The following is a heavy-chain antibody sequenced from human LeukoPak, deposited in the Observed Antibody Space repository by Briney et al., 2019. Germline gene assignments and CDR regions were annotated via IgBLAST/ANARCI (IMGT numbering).Heavy chain of an antibody. CDR2: IYHSGST. Sequence: SETLSLTCAVSGYSISSGYYWGWIRQPPGKGLEWIGSIYHSGSTYYNPSLKSRVTISVDTSKNQFSLKLSSVTAADTAVYYCASRVEQQPLDAFDIWGQGTMVTVSS. CDR1: GYSISSGYY. V-gene: IGHV4-38-2*01. J-gene: IGHJ3*02. CDR3: ASRVEQQPLDAFDI. D-gene: IGHD6-13*01.